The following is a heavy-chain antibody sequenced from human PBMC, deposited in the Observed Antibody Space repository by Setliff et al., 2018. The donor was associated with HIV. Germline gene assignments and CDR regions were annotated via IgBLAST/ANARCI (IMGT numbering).Heavy chain of an antibody. Sequence: SETLSLTCTVSGSSISSGNFWGWIRQPPGKGLEWIGNIFHSGRTYYNPSVESRITISLDPSKNQFSLSLRSVTAADMAVYYCARGSIAARGVDYWGQGTLVTVSS. V-gene: IGHV4-38-2*02. J-gene: IGHJ4*02. D-gene: IGHD6-6*01. CDR1: GSSISSGNF. CDR3: ARGSIAARGVDY. CDR2: IFHSGRT.